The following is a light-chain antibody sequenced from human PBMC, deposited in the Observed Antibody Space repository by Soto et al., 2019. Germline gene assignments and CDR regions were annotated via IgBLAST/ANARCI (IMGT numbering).Light chain of an antibody. V-gene: IGKV1-39*01. CDR1: QSVNTY. CDR2: GAS. CDR3: QQGYSTPIT. Sequence: DIQMTQSPSSLSASVGDIVTITCRASQSVNTYLNWYQQKPGTAPKLLIYGASRLQSGVPPRFSGSGSGTDFTLTISSLQPEDFATYYCQQGYSTPITFGQGTRLEIK. J-gene: IGKJ5*01.